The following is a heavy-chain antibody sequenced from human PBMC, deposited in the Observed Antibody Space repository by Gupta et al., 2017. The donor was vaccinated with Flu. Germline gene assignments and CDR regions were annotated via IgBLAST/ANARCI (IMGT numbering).Heavy chain of an antibody. CDR1: GFGFSTYV. Sequence: QAHLVESGGGVVQPGGSLRLSCAASGFGFSTYVMHWVRQTPGKGLEWVAVIWFDGNDEYYADAGRGRFTISRDDSENTLLLQMSNLRVEDSAIYYCVRDKSPERFLSWYFDLWGRGTLVTVSS. J-gene: IGHJ2*01. CDR2: IWFDGNDE. V-gene: IGHV3-33*01. CDR3: VRDKSPERFLSWYFDL. D-gene: IGHD2/OR15-2a*01.